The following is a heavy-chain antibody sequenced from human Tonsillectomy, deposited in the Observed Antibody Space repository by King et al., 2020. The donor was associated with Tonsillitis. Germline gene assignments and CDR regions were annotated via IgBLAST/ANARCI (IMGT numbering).Heavy chain of an antibody. CDR1: GFTFDDYA. V-gene: IGHV3-9*01. D-gene: IGHD6-6*01. CDR2: ISWNSGSI. Sequence: EVQLVESGGGLVQPGRSLRLSCAASGFTFDDYAMHWVRQAPGKGLEWVSGISWNSGSIGYADSLKGRFTISGDNAKNSLYLQMNSLRAEDTALYYCAKDVGVAARPWYFDLWGRGTLVTVSS. CDR3: AKDVGVAARPWYFDL. J-gene: IGHJ2*01.